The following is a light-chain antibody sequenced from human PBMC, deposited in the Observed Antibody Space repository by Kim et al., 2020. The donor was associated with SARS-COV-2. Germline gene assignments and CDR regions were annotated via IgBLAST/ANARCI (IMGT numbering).Light chain of an antibody. Sequence: DIVMTQSPESLAVSLGERATINCKSSQSVLYSSKNKNYLAWYQQKPGQPPKLLIYWASTRESGVPDRFSGSGSGTDFTLTISSLQAEDVAVYYCQQYYSTPPTFGPGTKVDIK. CDR3: QQYYSTPPT. CDR1: QSVLYSSKNKNY. J-gene: IGKJ3*01. V-gene: IGKV4-1*01. CDR2: WAS.